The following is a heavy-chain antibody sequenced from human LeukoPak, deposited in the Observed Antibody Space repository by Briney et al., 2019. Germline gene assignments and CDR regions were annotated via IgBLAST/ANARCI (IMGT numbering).Heavy chain of an antibody. CDR3: VRVDNSLGKTYFDY. CDR1: GFTFSSYS. J-gene: IGHJ4*02. D-gene: IGHD5-24*01. V-gene: IGHV3-21*01. Sequence: GGSLRLSCTVSGFTFSSYSLNWVRQAPGKGLGWVSSISSSSSFMYYADSVKGRFTISRDNAKNALYLQMNSLRAEDTAVYYCVRVDNSLGKTYFDYWGQGTLVIVSS. CDR2: ISSSSSFM.